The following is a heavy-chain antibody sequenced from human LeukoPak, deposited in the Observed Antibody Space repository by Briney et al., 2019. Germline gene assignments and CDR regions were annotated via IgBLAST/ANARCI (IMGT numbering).Heavy chain of an antibody. CDR2: ISAYNGNI. CDR1: GYTFGTYG. Sequence: ASVKVSCKTSGYTFGTYGVIWVRQAPGQGLEWMGWISAYNGNINYAQEFQGRVTLTSDTSTSTAYMELRSLRSDDTAVSYCARAGTTSSSTPDFWGQGTLVTVSS. D-gene: IGHD2-15*01. V-gene: IGHV1-18*01. J-gene: IGHJ4*02. CDR3: ARAGTTSSSTPDF.